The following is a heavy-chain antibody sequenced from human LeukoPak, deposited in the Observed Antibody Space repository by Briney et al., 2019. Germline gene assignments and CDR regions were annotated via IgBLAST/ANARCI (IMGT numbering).Heavy chain of an antibody. J-gene: IGHJ4*02. Sequence: PGGSLRLSCAASGFTVSSNYMSWVRQAPGKGLEWVSVIYSGGSTYYADSVKGRFTISRDNSKNTLHLQMNSLRAEDTAVYYCASENLATSGWYDYWGQGTLVTVSS. CDR3: ASENLATSGWYDY. D-gene: IGHD6-19*01. CDR2: IYSGGST. V-gene: IGHV3-66*01. CDR1: GFTVSSNY.